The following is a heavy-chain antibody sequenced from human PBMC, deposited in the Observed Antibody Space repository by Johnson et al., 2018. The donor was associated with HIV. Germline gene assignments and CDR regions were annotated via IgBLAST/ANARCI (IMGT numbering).Heavy chain of an antibody. V-gene: IGHV3-11*04. D-gene: IGHD1-26*01. J-gene: IGHJ3*02. CDR1: GFSFSDYF. Sequence: VQLVESGGGLVKPGGSLRLSCAASGFSFSDYFMSWIRQAPGKGLECISYISSSGTTIYYADSVKGRFTISRDNSKNTLYLQMNSLRAEDTAVYYCAREGAWEVRPGAFDIWGQGTVVTVSS. CDR2: ISSSGTTI. CDR3: AREGAWEVRPGAFDI.